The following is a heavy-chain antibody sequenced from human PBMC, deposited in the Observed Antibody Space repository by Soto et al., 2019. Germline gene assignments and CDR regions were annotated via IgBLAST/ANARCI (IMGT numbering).Heavy chain of an antibody. V-gene: IGHV3-21*01. CDR2: ISSSSSYI. CDR3: ASTPPFNRAVAGTFDY. J-gene: IGHJ4*02. CDR1: GFTFSSYS. Sequence: EVQLVESGGGLVKPGGSLRLSCAASGFTFSSYSMNWVRQAPGKGLEWVSSISSSSSYIYYADSVKGRFTISRDNAKNSLYLQMNSLRAEDTAVYYCASTPPFNRAVAGTFDYWGQGTLVTVSS. D-gene: IGHD6-19*01.